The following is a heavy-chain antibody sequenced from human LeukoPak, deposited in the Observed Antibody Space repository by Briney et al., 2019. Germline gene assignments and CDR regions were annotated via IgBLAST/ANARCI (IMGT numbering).Heavy chain of an antibody. V-gene: IGHV3-30*04. Sequence: GGSLRLSCAASGFTFSSYAMHWVRQAPGKGLEWVAVISYDGSNKYYADSVKGRFTISRDNSKNTLYLQMNSLRAEDTAVYYCAKTIRTYGDYHTLDYWGQGTLVTVSS. CDR2: ISYDGSNK. CDR3: AKTIRTYGDYHTLDY. D-gene: IGHD4-17*01. CDR1: GFTFSSYA. J-gene: IGHJ4*02.